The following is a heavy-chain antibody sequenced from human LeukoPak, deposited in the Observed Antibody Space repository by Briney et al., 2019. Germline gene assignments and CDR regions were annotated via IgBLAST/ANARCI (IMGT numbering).Heavy chain of an antibody. CDR1: GGSISSYY. V-gene: IGHV4-59*01. CDR3: ARDEVGGDY. Sequence: SETLSLTCTVSGGSISSYYWSWIRQPPGKGLEWIGYIYYSGSTNYNPSLKSRVTISVDTSKNQFSLKLSSVTAADTAVYYCARDEVGGDYWGQGTLVTVSS. J-gene: IGHJ4*02. CDR2: IYYSGST. D-gene: IGHD1-26*01.